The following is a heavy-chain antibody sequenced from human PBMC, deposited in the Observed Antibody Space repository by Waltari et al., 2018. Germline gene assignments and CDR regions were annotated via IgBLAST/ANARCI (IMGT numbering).Heavy chain of an antibody. CDR1: GGSISSYY. J-gene: IGHJ4*02. D-gene: IGHD6-19*01. CDR3: ARSQWLALDY. V-gene: IGHV4-59*01. Sequence: QVQLQESGPGLVKPSETLSLTCTVSGGSISSYYWSWIRQPPGKGLEWIGYIYYSGSTNDNPPLKSRVTISVDTSKNQFSLKLSSVTAADTAVYYCARSQWLALDYWGQGTLVTVSS. CDR2: IYYSGST.